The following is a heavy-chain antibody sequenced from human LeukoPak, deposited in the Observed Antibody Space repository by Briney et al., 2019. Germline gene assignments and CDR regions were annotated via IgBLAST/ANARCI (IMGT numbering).Heavy chain of an antibody. J-gene: IGHJ4*02. CDR2: ITSSSSYI. V-gene: IGHV3-21*01. Sequence: PGGSLRLSCAASGFTFSSYTMNWVRQAPGKGLEWVSSITSSSSYIYYTDSVKGRFTISRDNAKNSLYLQMNSLRAEDTAVYYCARAIRPDYFDYWGQGTLVTVSS. CDR1: GFTFSSYT. CDR3: ARAIRPDYFDY. D-gene: IGHD3-3*02.